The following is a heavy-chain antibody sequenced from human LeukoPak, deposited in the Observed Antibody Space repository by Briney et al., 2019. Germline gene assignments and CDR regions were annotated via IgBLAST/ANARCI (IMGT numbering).Heavy chain of an antibody. CDR3: AKILGYCSSTSCSHYYYYGMDV. Sequence: GRALRLSCAASGLTFSSYGMHWVRQPPGKGVEWVSAISCSGGSTYYADSVKGRFTISRDNSKNTLYLQMNSLRAEDTAVYYCAKILGYCSSTSCSHYYYYGMDVWGQGTTVTVSS. V-gene: IGHV3-23*01. CDR1: GLTFSSYG. J-gene: IGHJ6*02. CDR2: ISCSGGST. D-gene: IGHD2-2*01.